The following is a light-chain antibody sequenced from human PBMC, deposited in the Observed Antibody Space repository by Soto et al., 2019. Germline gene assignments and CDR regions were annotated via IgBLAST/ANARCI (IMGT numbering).Light chain of an antibody. V-gene: IGLV1-40*01. CDR2: GNS. CDR1: SSNIGAGYD. CDR3: QSYDSSLSAPV. Sequence: QSVLTQPPSASGAPGQRVTISCTGSSSNIGAGYDVHWYQQLPGTAPKLLIYGNSNRPSGVPDRFSGSKSGTSASLAITGLQAEDEADYYCQSYDSSLSAPVFGTGTKLTVL. J-gene: IGLJ1*01.